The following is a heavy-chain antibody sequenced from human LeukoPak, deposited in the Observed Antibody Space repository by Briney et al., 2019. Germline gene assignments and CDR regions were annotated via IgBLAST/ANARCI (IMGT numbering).Heavy chain of an antibody. J-gene: IGHJ6*03. CDR2: INSDGSST. D-gene: IGHD1-14*01. V-gene: IGHV3-74*01. CDR1: GFTFSSYW. Sequence: GGSLRLSCAASGFTFSSYWMHWVRQAPGKGLVWVSRINSDGSSTIYADSVKGRFTTSRDNAKNTLYLQMNSLRAEDTAVYYCARVSRGPYNYYYYIDVWGKGTTVTVSS. CDR3: ARVSRGPYNYYYYIDV.